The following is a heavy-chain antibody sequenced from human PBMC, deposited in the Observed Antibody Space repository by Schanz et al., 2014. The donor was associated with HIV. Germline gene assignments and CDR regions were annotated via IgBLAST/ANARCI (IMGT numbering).Heavy chain of an antibody. D-gene: IGHD3-10*01. CDR2: IIPIFGTA. J-gene: IGHJ6*02. Sequence: QVHLVQSGAALRKPGTSVRVSCMVPGDTFKSHGFGWVRQAPGQGHEWMGGIIPIFGTANYARKFQGRVTISADESTSPAYMEVSSVTSEDTAIYFCARTSFTPGASGLKRSLYGMDVWGQGTTVTVSS. V-gene: IGHV1-69*01. CDR3: ARTSFTPGASGLKRSLYGMDV. CDR1: GDTFKSHG.